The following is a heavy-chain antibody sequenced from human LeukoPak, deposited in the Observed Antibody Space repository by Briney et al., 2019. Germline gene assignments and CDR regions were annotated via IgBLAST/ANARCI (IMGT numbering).Heavy chain of an antibody. Sequence: SETLSLTCTVSGGSISSYYWSWIRQPPGKGLEWIGYIYYSGSTNYNPSLKSRVTISVDTSKNQFSLKLSSVTAADTAVYYCARVAGSKPLNWFDPWGQGTLVTVSS. J-gene: IGHJ5*02. D-gene: IGHD1-14*01. CDR2: IYYSGST. V-gene: IGHV4-59*12. CDR3: ARVAGSKPLNWFDP. CDR1: GGSISSYY.